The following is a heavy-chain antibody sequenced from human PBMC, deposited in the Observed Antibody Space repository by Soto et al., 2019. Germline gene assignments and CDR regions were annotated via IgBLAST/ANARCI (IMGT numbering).Heavy chain of an antibody. CDR2: ISYDGSNK. CDR3: ARATSGWYKDAFDI. CDR1: GFTFSSYA. D-gene: IGHD6-19*01. Sequence: QVQLVESGGGVVQPGRSLRLSCAASGFTFSSYAMHWVRQAPGKGLEWAAVISYDGSNKYYADSVKGRFTISRDNSKNTLYLQMNSLRAEDTAVYYCARATSGWYKDAFDIWGQGTMVTVSS. J-gene: IGHJ3*02. V-gene: IGHV3-30-3*01.